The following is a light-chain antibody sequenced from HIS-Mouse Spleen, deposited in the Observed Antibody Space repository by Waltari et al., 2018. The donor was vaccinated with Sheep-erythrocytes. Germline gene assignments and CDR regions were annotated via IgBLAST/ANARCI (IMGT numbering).Light chain of an antibody. J-gene: IGLJ1*01. CDR2: DVS. CDR1: SSDVGGYNY. CDR3: CSYAGSYNHV. Sequence: QSALTQPRSVSGSPGQSVTISCTGSSSDVGGYNYVSWYQQHPGKAPKLMIYDVSKWSSGVPDRFSGSKSGNTASLTIAGLQAEDEADYYCCSYAGSYNHVFATGTKVTVL. V-gene: IGLV2-11*01.